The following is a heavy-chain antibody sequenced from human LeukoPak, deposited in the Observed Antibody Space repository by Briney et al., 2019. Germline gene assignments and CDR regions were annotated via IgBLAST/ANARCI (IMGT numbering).Heavy chain of an antibody. CDR3: AKAHSSGWYDYFDY. Sequence: PGGSLRLSCAASGFTFRTYWMNWVRQAPGKGLVWVSRIESDGSSTSYADSVKGRFTISRDNSKNTLYLQMNSLRAEDTAVYYCAKAHSSGWYDYFDYWGQGTLVTVSS. V-gene: IGHV3-74*01. CDR1: GFTFRTYW. D-gene: IGHD6-19*01. CDR2: IESDGSST. J-gene: IGHJ4*02.